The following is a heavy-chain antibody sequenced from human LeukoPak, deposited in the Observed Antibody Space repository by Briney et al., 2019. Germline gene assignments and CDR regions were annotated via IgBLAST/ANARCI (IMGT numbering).Heavy chain of an antibody. V-gene: IGHV4-34*01. CDR3: ARGGSKGYQLLWPHWFDP. D-gene: IGHD2-2*01. CDR1: GGSFSGYY. CDR2: INHSGST. Sequence: SETLSLTCAVYGGSFSGYYWSWIRQPPGKGLEWTGEINHSGSTNYNPSPKSRVTISVDTSKNQFSLKLSSVTAADTAVYYCARGGSKGYQLLWPHWFDPWGQGTLVTVSS. J-gene: IGHJ5*02.